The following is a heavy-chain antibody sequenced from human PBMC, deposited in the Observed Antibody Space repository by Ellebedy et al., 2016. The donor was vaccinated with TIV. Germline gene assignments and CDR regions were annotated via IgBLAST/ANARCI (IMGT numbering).Heavy chain of an antibody. Sequence: PGGSLRLSCAASGFTFSSYGMHWVRQAPGKGLEWVAVIWYDGSNKYYADSVKGRFTISRDNSKNTLYLQMNSLRAEDTAVYYCARDQGGFYYFDYWGQGTLVTVSS. CDR1: GFTFSSYG. J-gene: IGHJ4*02. CDR3: ARDQGGFYYFDY. CDR2: IWYDGSNK. V-gene: IGHV3-33*01. D-gene: IGHD3-16*01.